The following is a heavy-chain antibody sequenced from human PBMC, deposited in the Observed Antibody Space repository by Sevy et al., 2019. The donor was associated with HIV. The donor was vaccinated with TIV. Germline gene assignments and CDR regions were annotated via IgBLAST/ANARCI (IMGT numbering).Heavy chain of an antibody. CDR2: MYYSGST. Sequence: SETLSLICTVSGDSISSNYWNWIRQPPGKGLECIGYMYYSGSTNYNPSLKSRVTISVDTSKNQFSLRLSSVTAADTAVYYCARQSVTYDILTGWNYYGVDVWGQGTTVTVSS. J-gene: IGHJ6*02. V-gene: IGHV4-59*08. CDR3: ARQSVTYDILTGWNYYGVDV. D-gene: IGHD3-9*01. CDR1: GDSISSNY.